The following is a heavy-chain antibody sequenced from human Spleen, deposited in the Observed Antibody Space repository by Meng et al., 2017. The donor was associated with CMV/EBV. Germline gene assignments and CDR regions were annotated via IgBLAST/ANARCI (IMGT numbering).Heavy chain of an antibody. CDR3: ARGDEADNWFDP. CDR2: IYYSGST. V-gene: IGHV4-59*01. J-gene: IGHJ5*02. CDR1: GGSFSGYY. Sequence: GSLRLSCAVYGGSFSGYYWSWIRQPPGKGLEWIGYIYYSGSTNYNPSLKSRVTISVDTSKNQFSLKLSSVTAADTAVYYCARGDEADNWFDPWGQGTLVTVSS.